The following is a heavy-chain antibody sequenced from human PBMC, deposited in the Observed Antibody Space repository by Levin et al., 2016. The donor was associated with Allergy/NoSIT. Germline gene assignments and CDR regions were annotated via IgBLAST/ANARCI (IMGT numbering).Heavy chain of an antibody. Sequence: WIRQPPGKGLEWVSYISSSGSTIYYADSVKGRFTISRDNAKNSLYLQMNSLRAEDTAVYYCARAPSYYYGMDVWGQGTTVTVSS. V-gene: IGHV3-11*01. J-gene: IGHJ6*02. CDR3: ARAPSYYYGMDV. CDR2: ISSSGSTI.